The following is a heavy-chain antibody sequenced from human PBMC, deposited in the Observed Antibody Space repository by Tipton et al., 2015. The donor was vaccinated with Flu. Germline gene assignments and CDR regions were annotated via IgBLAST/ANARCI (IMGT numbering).Heavy chain of an antibody. CDR3: ARDTSLQR. Sequence: TLSLTCSVSGDSIDSRYYWGWIRQPPGKGLEWIGNIHRSGDTYRNPSLKSRITISVDTSKNQFSLRLSSVTAADTAVYYCARDTSLQRWGQGTLVTVS. J-gene: IGHJ1*01. CDR1: GDSIDSRYY. CDR2: IHRSGDT. V-gene: IGHV4-38-2*02.